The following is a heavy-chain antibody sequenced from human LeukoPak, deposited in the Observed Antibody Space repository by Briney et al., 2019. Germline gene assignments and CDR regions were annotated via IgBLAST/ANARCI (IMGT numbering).Heavy chain of an antibody. Sequence: HPGRSLRLSCAASGFTFSSYGMHWVRQAPGKGLEWVAFIRYDGSNKYYADSVKGRFTISRDNSKNTLYLQMNRLRAEDTAVYCAKGYGWEASYYYYYMDVWGKGTTVTISS. V-gene: IGHV3-30*02. CDR2: IRYDGSNK. CDR3: AKGYGWEASYYYYYMDV. J-gene: IGHJ6*03. CDR1: GFTFSSYG. D-gene: IGHD1-26*01.